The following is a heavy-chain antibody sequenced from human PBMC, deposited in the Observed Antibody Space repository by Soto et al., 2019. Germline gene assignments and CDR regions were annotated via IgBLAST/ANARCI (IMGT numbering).Heavy chain of an antibody. J-gene: IGHJ6*02. D-gene: IGHD5-12*01. V-gene: IGHV3-7*01. CDR3: ARDPYIVATITAIYYYYGMDV. CDR1: GFTFSSYW. Sequence: PGGSLRLSCAASGFTFSSYWMSWVRQAPGKGLEWVANIKQDGSEKYYVDSVKGRFTISRDNAKNSLYLQMNSLRAEDTAVYYCARDPYIVATITAIYYYYGMDVWGQGTTVTVSS. CDR2: IKQDGSEK.